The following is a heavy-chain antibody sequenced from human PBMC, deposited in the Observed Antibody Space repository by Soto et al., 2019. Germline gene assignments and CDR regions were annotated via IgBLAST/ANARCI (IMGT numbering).Heavy chain of an antibody. J-gene: IGHJ6*03. Sequence: QVQLQESGPGLVKPSETLSLTCSVSGGYISSYFWNWIRQPPGKGLEWIGWIYYSGSTNYIPSLKSRVTISVDTSKNQFSLRLSSVTAADTAIYYCARDLGDYAEPGYYYYMDVWGKGTTVTVSS. D-gene: IGHD3-16*01. CDR1: GGYISSYF. V-gene: IGHV4-59*01. CDR3: ARDLGDYAEPGYYYYMDV. CDR2: IYYSGST.